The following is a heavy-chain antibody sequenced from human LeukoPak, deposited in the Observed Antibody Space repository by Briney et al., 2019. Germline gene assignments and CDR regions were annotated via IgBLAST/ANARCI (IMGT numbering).Heavy chain of an antibody. CDR1: GFTFSSYG. Sequence: GGSLRLSCAASGFTFSSYGMHWVRQAPGKGLEWVAFIRYDGSNKYYADSVKGRFTISRDNSKNTLYLQMNSLRAEDTAVYYCAKDGFVLRFLEWLDLWGQGTLVTVSS. D-gene: IGHD3-3*01. V-gene: IGHV3-30*02. CDR2: IRYDGSNK. J-gene: IGHJ4*02. CDR3: AKDGFVLRFLEWLDL.